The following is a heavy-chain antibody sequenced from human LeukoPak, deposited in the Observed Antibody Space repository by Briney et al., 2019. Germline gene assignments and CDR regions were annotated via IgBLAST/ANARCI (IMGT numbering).Heavy chain of an antibody. V-gene: IGHV3-7*01. CDR1: GFTFSNNW. J-gene: IGHJ4*02. Sequence: GGSLRLSCAASGFTFSNNWMIWVRQAPGKGLEWVANIKGDRSAKYYVDSVKGRFTISRDNAKNSLYLQKNSLRAEDTAVYYCARGGTQSPTDWGPGTLVTVSS. CDR2: IKGDRSAK. CDR3: ARGGTQSPTD.